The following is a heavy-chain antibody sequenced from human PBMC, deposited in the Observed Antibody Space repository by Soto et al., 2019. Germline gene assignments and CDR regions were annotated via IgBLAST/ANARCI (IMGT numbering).Heavy chain of an antibody. J-gene: IGHJ5*01. Sequence: SGPTLVNPTQTLTLTCTFSGFSLSTSGVGVGWIRQPPGKALEWLALIYWDDDKRYSPSLKSRLTITKDTSKNQVVLTMTNMDPVDTATYYCAHSRSFYCTNGVCYRNRVWFASWGQGSLVTVSS. V-gene: IGHV2-5*02. D-gene: IGHD2-8*01. CDR1: GFSLSTSGVG. CDR3: AHSRSFYCTNGVCYRNRVWFAS. CDR2: IYWDDDK.